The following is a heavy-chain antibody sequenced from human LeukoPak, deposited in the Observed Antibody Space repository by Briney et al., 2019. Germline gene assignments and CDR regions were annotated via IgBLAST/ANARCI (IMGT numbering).Heavy chain of an antibody. CDR2: ISGSGSST. D-gene: IGHD2-2*01. V-gene: IGHV3-23*01. CDR3: AKGYCSSSSCYSYAFDI. J-gene: IGHJ3*02. CDR1: GFTFTTYA. Sequence: GGALRLSCSASGFTFTTYAMSWVRQAPGEGLEWGSAISGSGSSTYYADSVKGRFTISRDNSKNTLFLQMNSLRAEDTAVYYCAKGYCSSSSCYSYAFDIWGQGTVVTVSS.